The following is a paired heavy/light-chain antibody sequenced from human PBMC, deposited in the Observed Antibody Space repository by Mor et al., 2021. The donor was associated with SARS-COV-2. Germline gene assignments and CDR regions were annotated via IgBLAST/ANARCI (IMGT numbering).Heavy chain of an antibody. CDR2: INDDGSRT. V-gene: IGHV3-74*01. J-gene: IGHJ4*02. Sequence: EVKLVESGGGLVQPGGSLRLSCAASGFTLNGYWMHWVRQAPGKGLVWVSRINDDGSRTDYVDSVKGRFTISRDNAKNTLYLQLSSLRVEDTGVYYCARDVLPQSDNNQALDHWGRGTLVTVSS. CDR3: ARDVLPQSDNNQALDH. D-gene: IGHD3-10*02. CDR1: GFTLNGYW.
Light chain of an antibody. CDR2: AAS. CDR3: LQDYSSPQT. V-gene: IGKV1-6*01. J-gene: IGKJ1*01. Sequence: AIQMTQSPSSLSASLGARVTITCRASQGIRNDLGWYQQKPGEAPRLLIYAASTLQPGVPSRFSGSGSGTDFTLTISSLQPEDLATYYCLQDYSSPQTFGQGTKVEV. CDR1: QGIRND.